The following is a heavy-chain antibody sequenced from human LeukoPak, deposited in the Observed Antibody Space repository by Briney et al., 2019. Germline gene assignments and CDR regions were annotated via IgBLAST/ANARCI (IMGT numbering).Heavy chain of an antibody. V-gene: IGHV3-33*08. J-gene: IGHJ6*02. CDR1: GFTFSNYA. CDR3: ARGSSGWFGMDV. CDR2: IWYDTSNK. D-gene: IGHD6-19*01. Sequence: PGRSLRLSCVASGFTFSNYAMHWVRQAPGKGLEWVAVIWYDTSNKYYADSVKGRFTISRDNSKNTLYLQMNSLRAEDTAVYYCARGSSGWFGMDVWGQGTTVTVS.